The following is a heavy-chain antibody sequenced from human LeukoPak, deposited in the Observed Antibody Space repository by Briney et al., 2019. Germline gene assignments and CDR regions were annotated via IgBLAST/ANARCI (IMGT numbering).Heavy chain of an antibody. J-gene: IGHJ4*02. CDR1: GFTFSTYA. V-gene: IGHV3-23*01. CDR3: ARGDYHGSGRTYFDY. D-gene: IGHD3-10*01. CDR2: ISGSGGST. Sequence: GGSLRLSCAASGFTFSTYAMSWVRQTPAKGLEWVAAISGSGGSTYYADSVKGRFTISRDNSKNTLYLQMNSLRAEDTAVYYCARGDYHGSGRTYFDYWGQGTLVTVSS.